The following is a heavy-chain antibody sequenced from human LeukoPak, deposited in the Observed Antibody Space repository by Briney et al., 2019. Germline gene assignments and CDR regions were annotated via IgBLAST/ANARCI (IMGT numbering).Heavy chain of an antibody. J-gene: IGHJ4*02. V-gene: IGHV1-8*01. CDR3: AREGYCSGGSCYGGFDY. CDR1: GYTFTSYD. D-gene: IGHD2-15*01. CDR2: MNPNSGNT. Sequence: ASLKVSCKASGYTFTSYDINWVRQATGQGLEWMGWMNPNSGNTGYAQKFQGRVTMTRNTSISTAYMELSSLRSEDTAVYYCAREGYCSGGSCYGGFDYWGQGTLVTVSS.